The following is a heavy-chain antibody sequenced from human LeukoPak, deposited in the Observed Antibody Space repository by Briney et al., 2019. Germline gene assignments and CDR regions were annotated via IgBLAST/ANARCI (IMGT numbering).Heavy chain of an antibody. CDR2: INWNGGST. CDR3: ARARWTVTGFHFDY. V-gene: IGHV3-20*04. CDR1: GVTFDGYG. D-gene: IGHD3/OR15-3a*01. Sequence: GTLRLSCAASGVTFDGYGMSWVRQAPGKGLEWVSGINWNGGSTAYADPVKGRVTISRDNAKNSLYLQMNSLRAEDTALYYCARARWTVTGFHFDYWGQGTMVTVSS. J-gene: IGHJ4*02.